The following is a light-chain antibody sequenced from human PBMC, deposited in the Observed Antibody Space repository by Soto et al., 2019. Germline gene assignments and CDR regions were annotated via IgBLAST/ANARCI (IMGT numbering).Light chain of an antibody. J-gene: IGLJ1*01. CDR1: SSNIGSNT. CDR2: SNN. Sequence: QSVLTQPPSASGTPGQRVTISCSGSSSNIGSNTVNWYQQLPRAAPKLLIQSNNQRPSGVPDRFSGSQSGTSASLAISGLQSEDEADYYCAVWDDSLNGYVFGTGTKLTVL. V-gene: IGLV1-44*01. CDR3: AVWDDSLNGYV.